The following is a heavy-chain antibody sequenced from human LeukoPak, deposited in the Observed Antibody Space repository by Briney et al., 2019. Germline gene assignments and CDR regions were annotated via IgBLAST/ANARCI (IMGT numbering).Heavy chain of an antibody. CDR1: GGSFSGYY. J-gene: IGHJ6*03. V-gene: IGHV4-34*01. D-gene: IGHD1-26*01. CDR3: ARGRSGIYYVDYYYYMDV. CDR2: INHSGST. Sequence: PSETLSLTCAVYGGSFSGYYWSWIRQPPGKGLEWIGEINHSGSTNDNPSLKSRVTISVDTSKNQFSLKLSSVTAADTAVYYCARGRSGIYYVDYYYYMDVWGKGTTVTVSS.